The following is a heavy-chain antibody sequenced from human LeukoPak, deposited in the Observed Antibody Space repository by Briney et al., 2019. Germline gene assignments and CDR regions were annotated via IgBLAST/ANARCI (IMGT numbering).Heavy chain of an antibody. D-gene: IGHD6-13*01. J-gene: IGHJ3*02. CDR2: ISGSGGST. CDR1: GFTFSSYA. CDR3: EKGRLGSSRWYWAFDI. V-gene: IGHV3-23*01. Sequence: GGSLRLSCAASGFTFSSYAMSWVRQAPGKGLEWVSAISGSGGSTYYADSVKGRFAISRDNSQNTLYMQMNGLRAEATAVYYCEKGRLGSSRWYWAFDIWGQGTMVTVSS.